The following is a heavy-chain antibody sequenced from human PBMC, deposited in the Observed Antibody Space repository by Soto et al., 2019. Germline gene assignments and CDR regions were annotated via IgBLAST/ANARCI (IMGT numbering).Heavy chain of an antibody. CDR3: ARLVGRITMVRGVGGWFDP. CDR1: GYSFTSYW. Sequence: PGESLKISCKGSGYSFTSYWIGWVRQMPGKGLEWMGIIYPGDSDTRYSPSFQGQVTISADKSISTAYLQWSSLKASDTAMYYCARLVGRITMVRGVGGWFDPWGQGTLVTVSS. V-gene: IGHV5-51*01. CDR2: IYPGDSDT. D-gene: IGHD3-10*01. J-gene: IGHJ5*02.